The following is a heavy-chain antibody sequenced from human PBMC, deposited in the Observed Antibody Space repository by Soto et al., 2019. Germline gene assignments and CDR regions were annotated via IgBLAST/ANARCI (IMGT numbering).Heavy chain of an antibody. J-gene: IGHJ6*02. D-gene: IGHD1-26*01. CDR3: ASYIVGANTSTYYYNGMDV. CDR1: GGTFSSYA. Sequence: QVQLVQSGAGVKKPGSSVKVSCKASGGTFSSYAISWVRQAPGQGLEWMGGIIPIFGTANYAQKFQGRVTITADESTSTAYMELSSLRSEDTAVYYCASYIVGANTSTYYYNGMDVWGQGTTVTVSS. CDR2: IIPIFGTA. V-gene: IGHV1-69*01.